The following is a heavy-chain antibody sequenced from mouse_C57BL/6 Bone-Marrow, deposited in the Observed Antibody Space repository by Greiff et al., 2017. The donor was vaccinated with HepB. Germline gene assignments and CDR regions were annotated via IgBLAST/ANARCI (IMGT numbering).Heavy chain of an antibody. J-gene: IGHJ3*01. V-gene: IGHV6-3*01. CDR2: IRLKSDNYAT. CDR1: GFTFSNYW. Sequence: EVQGVESGGGLVQPGGSMKLSCVASGFTFSNYWMNWVRQSPEKGLEWVAQIRLKSDNYATHYAESVKGRFTISRDDSKSSVYLQMNNLRAEDTGIYYCKGGLRRGAWFAYWGQGTLVTVSA. D-gene: IGHD2-2*01. CDR3: KGGLRRGAWFAY.